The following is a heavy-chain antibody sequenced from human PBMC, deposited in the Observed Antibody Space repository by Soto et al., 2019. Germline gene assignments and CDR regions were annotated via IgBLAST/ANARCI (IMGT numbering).Heavy chain of an antibody. Sequence: PGGSLRLSCAASGFTFSTYWMTWVRQAPGKGLEWVANIKQDGSAKYYVDSVKGRFTISRDNAKNSLYLQMNSLRAEDTAVYYCSRDTLGDSDYWGQGTLVTVSS. CDR1: GFTFSTYW. V-gene: IGHV3-7*01. CDR3: SRDTLGDSDY. CDR2: IKQDGSAK. J-gene: IGHJ4*02. D-gene: IGHD2-21*02.